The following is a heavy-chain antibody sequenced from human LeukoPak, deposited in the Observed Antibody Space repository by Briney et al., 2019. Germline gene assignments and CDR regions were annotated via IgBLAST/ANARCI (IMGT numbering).Heavy chain of an antibody. J-gene: IGHJ3*02. CDR3: ATDSRSRSYPFDI. D-gene: IGHD1-26*01. V-gene: IGHV1-3*01. CDR1: GYTFTSYA. CDR2: INAGNGNT. Sequence: ASVKVSCKASGYTFTSYAMHWVRQAPGQRLEWMGWINAGNGNTKYSQKFQGRVTMTEDTSTDTAYMELSSLRSEDTAVYYCATDSRSRSYPFDIWGQGTMVTVSS.